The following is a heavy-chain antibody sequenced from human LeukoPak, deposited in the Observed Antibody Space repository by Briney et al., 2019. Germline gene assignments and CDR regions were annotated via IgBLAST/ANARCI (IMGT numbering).Heavy chain of an antibody. Sequence: SETLSLTCTVSGGSISSHYWSWIRQPAGKGLEWIGHMYISGSTDYNPSLKSRVIMSVETSKNQFSLKLSSVTAADTAVYYCAREVRTGYWPHVHYYYYMDVWGKGTTVTVSS. D-gene: IGHD3/OR15-3a*01. J-gene: IGHJ6*03. CDR3: AREVRTGYWPHVHYYYYMDV. CDR1: GGSISSHY. V-gene: IGHV4-4*07. CDR2: MYISGST.